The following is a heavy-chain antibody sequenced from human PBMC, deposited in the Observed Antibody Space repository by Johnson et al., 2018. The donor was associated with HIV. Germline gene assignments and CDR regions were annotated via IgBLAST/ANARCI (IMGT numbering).Heavy chain of an antibody. CDR3: AKGLGRYYEAFDI. J-gene: IGHJ3*02. CDR2: LLHDANGQ. D-gene: IGHD1-26*01. CDR1: GLSFSNHA. V-gene: IGHV3-30*09. Sequence: QVQLVESGGGVVQPGRSLRLSCVVSGLSFSNHAIYWVRQAPGKGLRWVPILLHDANGQHYADSVKGRFAISRGYSKNTLYLQMNSLRVEDTAVYYCAKGLGRYYEAFDIWGQGTMVTVSS.